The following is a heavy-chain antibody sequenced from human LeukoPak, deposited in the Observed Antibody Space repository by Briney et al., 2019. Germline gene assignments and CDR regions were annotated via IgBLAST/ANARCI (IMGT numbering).Heavy chain of an antibody. Sequence: GGSLRLACTASGFTFGDYAMNWVRQAPGKGLEWVGFVRSKGYGGTTESAASVKGRFILSRDDSSSIAYLQMSSLTTEDTAVYFCTRGGQLLGKGYFFDYWGQGTVVTVSS. J-gene: IGHJ4*02. V-gene: IGHV3-49*04. CDR1: GFTFGDYA. CDR3: TRGGQLLGKGYFFDY. CDR2: VRSKGYGGTT. D-gene: IGHD1-26*01.